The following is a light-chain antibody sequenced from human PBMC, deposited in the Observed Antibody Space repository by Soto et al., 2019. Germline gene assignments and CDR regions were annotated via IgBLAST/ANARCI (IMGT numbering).Light chain of an antibody. V-gene: IGLV2-14*01. CDR2: EVS. CDR1: SSDVGGYNY. CDR3: SSYPSSRGYV. J-gene: IGLJ1*01. Sequence: QSALTQPASVSGSPGQSITISCTGTSSDVGGYNYVSWYQQQSGKAPKLMIHEVSNRPSGVSNRFSGSKSGNTASLTISGLQAEDEADYYSSSYPSSRGYVLGSATKVT.